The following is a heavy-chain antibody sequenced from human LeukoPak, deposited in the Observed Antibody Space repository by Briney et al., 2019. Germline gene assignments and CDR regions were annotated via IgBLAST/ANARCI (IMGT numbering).Heavy chain of an antibody. CDR2: INPNSGGT. J-gene: IGHJ5*02. CDR3: ARDADCSSTSCYYNWFDP. CDR1: GYTFTGYY. D-gene: IGHD2-2*01. Sequence: SSVKVSCKASGYTFTGYYMHWVRQAPGQGLEWMGWINPNSGGTNYAQKFQGRVTMTRDTSISTAYMELSRLRSDDTAVYYCARDADCSSTSCYYNWFDPWGQGTLVTVSS. V-gene: IGHV1-2*02.